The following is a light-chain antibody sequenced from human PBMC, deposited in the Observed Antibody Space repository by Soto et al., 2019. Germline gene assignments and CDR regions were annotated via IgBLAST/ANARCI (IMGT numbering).Light chain of an antibody. CDR1: SSDVGGYKY. CDR3: CFYGFSTTL. V-gene: IGLV2-14*01. CDR2: EVS. Sequence: QSVLTQPASVSGSPGQSITISCTGTSSDVGGYKYVSWYQQHPGKAPKVMIYEVSNRPSGVSNRFSGSKSGNTASLTLSGLQAGDEARYYCCFYGFSTTLFGGGTKLTVL. J-gene: IGLJ2*01.